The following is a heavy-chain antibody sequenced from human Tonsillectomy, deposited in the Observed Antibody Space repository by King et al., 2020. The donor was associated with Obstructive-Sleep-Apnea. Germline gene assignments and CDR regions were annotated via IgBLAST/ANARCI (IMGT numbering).Heavy chain of an antibody. Sequence: DVQLVESGGGLVQPGGSLRLSCAASGFTFSSYVMSWVRQAPGKGLECVSAIRGRGGSTYSADSVKGRFTIPRDNSKNTLYLQMNSLRAEDTAVYYCAKSIPAAMIIYFQHWGQGTLVTVSS. J-gene: IGHJ1*01. CDR1: GFTFSSYV. V-gene: IGHV3-23*04. CDR2: IRGRGGST. D-gene: IGHD2-2*01. CDR3: AKSIPAAMIIYFQH.